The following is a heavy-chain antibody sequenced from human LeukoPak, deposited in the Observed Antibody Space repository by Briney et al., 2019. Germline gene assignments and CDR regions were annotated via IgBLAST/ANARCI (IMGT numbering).Heavy chain of an antibody. CDR1: GYTFTSYD. CDR2: MNPNSGNT. Sequence: ASVKISCKASGYTFTSYDINWVRQATGQGLEWMGWMNPNSGNTGYAQKFQGRVTMTRNTSMSTAYMELSSLRSEDTAVYYCARVSAAAGSYYYYYGMDVWGQGTTVTVSS. V-gene: IGHV1-8*01. D-gene: IGHD6-13*01. J-gene: IGHJ6*02. CDR3: ARVSAAAGSYYYYYGMDV.